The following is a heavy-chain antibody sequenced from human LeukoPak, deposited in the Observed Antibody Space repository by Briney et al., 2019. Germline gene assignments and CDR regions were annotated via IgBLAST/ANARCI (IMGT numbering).Heavy chain of an antibody. J-gene: IGHJ4*02. CDR3: ARDSLYRTGFDY. V-gene: IGHV4-31*02. CDR2: IYYSGST. D-gene: IGHD3-16*02. CDR1: GFTFSSYA. Sequence: LRLSCAASGFTFSSYAMSWIRQHPGKGLEWIGYIYYSGSTYYNPSLKSRVTISVDTSKNQFSLKLSSVTAADTAVYYCARDSLYRTGFDYWGQGTLVTVSS.